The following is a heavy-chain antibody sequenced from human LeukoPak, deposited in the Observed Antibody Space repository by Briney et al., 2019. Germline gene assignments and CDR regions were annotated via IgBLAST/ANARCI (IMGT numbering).Heavy chain of an antibody. Sequence: GGSLRLSCAASGFTFSSYGMHWVRQAPGKGLEWVAVIWYDGSNKYYADSVKGRFTISRDNSKNTLYLQMNSLRAEDTAVYYCARDTPSGVTGTTYYFDYWGQGTLVTVSS. CDR3: ARDTPSGVTGTTYYFDY. J-gene: IGHJ4*02. CDR1: GFTFSSYG. CDR2: IWYDGSNK. D-gene: IGHD1-20*01. V-gene: IGHV3-33*01.